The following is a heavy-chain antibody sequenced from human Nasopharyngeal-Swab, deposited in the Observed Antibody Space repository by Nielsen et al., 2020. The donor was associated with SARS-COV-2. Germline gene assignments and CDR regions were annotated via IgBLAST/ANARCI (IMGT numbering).Heavy chain of an antibody. Sequence: KVSCRGSGYSFTSYWISWVRQMPGKGLEWMGIIYPGDSTPRYRPSFQGQVTISADKSSTAYLQWSSLKASDTAMYFCARLYGGYVDYWGQGTLVTVSS. V-gene: IGHV5-51*01. J-gene: IGHJ4*02. CDR1: GYSFTSYW. CDR3: ARLYGGYVDY. CDR2: IYPGDSTP. D-gene: IGHD4/OR15-4a*01.